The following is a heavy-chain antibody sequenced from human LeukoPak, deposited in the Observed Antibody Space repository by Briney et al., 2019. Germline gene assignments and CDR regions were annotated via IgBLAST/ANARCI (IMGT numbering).Heavy chain of an antibody. V-gene: IGHV1-8*01. Sequence: GASVKVSFKASGYTFTSYDINWVRQATGQGLEWMGWMNPNSGNTGYAQKFQGRVTMTRNTSISTAYMELSSLRSEDTAAYYCARANSNRIAAAGRAHYYYGMDVWGQGTTVTVSS. J-gene: IGHJ6*02. D-gene: IGHD6-13*01. CDR1: GYTFTSYD. CDR3: ARANSNRIAAAGRAHYYYGMDV. CDR2: MNPNSGNT.